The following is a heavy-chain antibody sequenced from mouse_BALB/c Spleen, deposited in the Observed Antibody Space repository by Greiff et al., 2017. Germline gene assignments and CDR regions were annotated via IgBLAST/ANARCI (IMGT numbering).Heavy chain of an antibody. V-gene: IGHV3-6*02. CDR1: GYSITSGYY. Sequence: EVQVVESGPGLVKPSQSLSLTCSVTGYSITSGYYWYWIRQSPGNKLEWMGYISYDGSTNYNPSLKNRISITRDTSKNQFFLKLNSVTTEDTATYYCAQEGDDYDLNYFDYWGQGTTLTVSS. CDR2: ISYDGST. D-gene: IGHD2-4*01. J-gene: IGHJ2*01. CDR3: AQEGDDYDLNYFDY.